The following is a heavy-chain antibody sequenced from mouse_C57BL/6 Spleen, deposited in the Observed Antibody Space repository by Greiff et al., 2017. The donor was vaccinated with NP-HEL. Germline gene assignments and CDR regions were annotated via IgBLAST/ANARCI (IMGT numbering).Heavy chain of an antibody. CDR3: ASLYGSGYWYFDV. CDR2: IWSGGST. CDR1: GFSLTSYG. J-gene: IGHJ1*03. V-gene: IGHV2-2*01. D-gene: IGHD1-1*01. Sequence: VQLQQSGPGLVQPSQSLSITCTVSGFSLTSYGVHWVRQSPGKGLEWLGVIWSGGSTDYNAAFISRLSISKDNSKSQVFFKMNSLQADDTAIYYCASLYGSGYWYFDVWGTGTTVTVSS.